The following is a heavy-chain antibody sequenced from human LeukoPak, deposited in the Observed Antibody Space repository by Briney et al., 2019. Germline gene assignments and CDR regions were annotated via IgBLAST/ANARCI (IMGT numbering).Heavy chain of an antibody. J-gene: IGHJ6*03. Sequence: PSETLSLTCAVYGESFRGYYWTWIRQTPGKGLEWIGEIDHIGRTTYNPSLKSRVTISVDTSKNQFSLKLSSVTAADTAVYYCARVGSYDIPELDMDVWGKGTTVTVSS. CDR1: GESFRGYY. CDR3: ARVGSYDIPELDMDV. CDR2: IDHIGRT. D-gene: IGHD3-9*01. V-gene: IGHV4-34*01.